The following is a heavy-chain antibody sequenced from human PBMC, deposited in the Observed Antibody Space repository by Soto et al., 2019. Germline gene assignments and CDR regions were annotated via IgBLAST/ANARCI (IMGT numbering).Heavy chain of an antibody. D-gene: IGHD6-13*01. V-gene: IGHV3-30*18. CDR3: AKERMGYYYGLDV. J-gene: IGHJ6*02. CDR1: GFTFTTYG. Sequence: PGGSLRLSCAASGFTFTTYGIHWVRQAPGKGLEWVAVISSDGRKSYFADSVKGRFTISRDNSMNTVYLQINNVRAEDTAVYYCAKERMGYYYGLDVWGQGTTVTVSS. CDR2: ISSDGRKS.